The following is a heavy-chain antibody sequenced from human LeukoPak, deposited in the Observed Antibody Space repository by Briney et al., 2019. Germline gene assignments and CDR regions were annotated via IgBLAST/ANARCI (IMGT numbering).Heavy chain of an antibody. J-gene: IGHJ4*02. CDR3: AKDLDPIAVAGSSDY. Sequence: GGSLRLSCAASGFTFSSYGMHWVRQAPGKGLEWVAVISYDGSNKYYTDSVKGRFTISRDNSKNTLYLQMNSLRPEDTAVYYCAKDLDPIAVAGSSDYWGQGTLVTVSS. V-gene: IGHV3-30*18. CDR2: ISYDGSNK. D-gene: IGHD6-19*01. CDR1: GFTFSSYG.